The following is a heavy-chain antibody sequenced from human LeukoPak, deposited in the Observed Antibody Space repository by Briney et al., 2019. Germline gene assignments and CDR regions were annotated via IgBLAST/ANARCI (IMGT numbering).Heavy chain of an antibody. Sequence: SETLSLTGTVSGGSISSYYWSWIRQPPGKGLEWIGYIYYSGSTNYNASLKSRVTISVDTSKNQFYLKLSSVTAADTAVYYCARDPNGIAAAGKGYYYYYMDVWGKGTTVTVSS. V-gene: IGHV4-59*01. CDR2: IYYSGST. D-gene: IGHD6-13*01. CDR3: ARDPNGIAAAGKGYYYYYMDV. CDR1: GGSISSYY. J-gene: IGHJ6*03.